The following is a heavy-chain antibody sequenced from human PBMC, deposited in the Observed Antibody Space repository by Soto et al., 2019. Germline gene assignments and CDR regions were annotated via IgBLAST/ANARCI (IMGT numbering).Heavy chain of an antibody. CDR2: IIPILGIA. CDR3: ARGYVDTARVVPYYSYGMDV. Sequence: QVQLVQSGAEVKKPGSWVKVSCKASGGTFSSYTLSWVRQAPGQGLEWMGRIIPILGIANYAQKFHGRVTSTAYKYTSTAYMELSRLRSADTAVYYCARGYVDTARVVPYYSYGMDVWGQGTTVTVSS. CDR1: GGTFSSYT. J-gene: IGHJ6*02. D-gene: IGHD5-18*01. V-gene: IGHV1-69*02.